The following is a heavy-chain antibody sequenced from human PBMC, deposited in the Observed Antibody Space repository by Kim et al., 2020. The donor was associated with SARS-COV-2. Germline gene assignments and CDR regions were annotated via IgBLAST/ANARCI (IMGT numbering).Heavy chain of an antibody. J-gene: IGHJ4*02. Sequence: GGSLRLSCAASGFTFSSYWMSWVRQAPGKGLEWVANIKQDGSEKYYVDSVKGRFTISRDNAKNSLYLQMNSLRAEDTAVYYCARESLEYCSSTSCSYFDYWGQGTLVTVSS. D-gene: IGHD2-2*01. CDR3: ARESLEYCSSTSCSYFDY. CDR2: IKQDGSEK. CDR1: GFTFSSYW. V-gene: IGHV3-7*03.